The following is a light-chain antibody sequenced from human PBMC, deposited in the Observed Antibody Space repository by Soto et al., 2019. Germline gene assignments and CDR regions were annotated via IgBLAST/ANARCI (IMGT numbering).Light chain of an antibody. V-gene: IGLV1-40*01. CDR2: ANI. Sequence: QSVLTQPPSVSGAPGQRVTISCTGSSSNIGAGYDVHWYQQLPGTATKLLIYANINRPSGVPDRFSGSKSGTSASLAITGLQAEDEADYYCQPYDSSLRSHVVFVGGTKLTVL. J-gene: IGLJ2*01. CDR3: QPYDSSLRSHVV. CDR1: SSNIGAGYD.